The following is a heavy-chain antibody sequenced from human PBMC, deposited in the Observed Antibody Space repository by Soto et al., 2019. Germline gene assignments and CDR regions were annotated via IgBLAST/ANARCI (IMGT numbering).Heavy chain of an antibody. CDR2: IFSNDEK. CDR1: GFSLSDAEMG. D-gene: IGHD1-7*01. Sequence: QVTLKESGPVLVKPTETLTLTCTVSGFSLSDAEMGVSWIRQPPGKALEWLAHIFSNDEKHYSTSLKSRLTISKVTSKSQVVLIMTNMDPVDTATYYCARIYKWNLNEPWGQGTLVTVST. J-gene: IGHJ5*02. CDR3: ARIYKWNLNEP. V-gene: IGHV2-26*01.